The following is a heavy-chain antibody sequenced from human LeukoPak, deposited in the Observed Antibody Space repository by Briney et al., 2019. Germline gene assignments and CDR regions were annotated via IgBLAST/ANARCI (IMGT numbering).Heavy chain of an antibody. D-gene: IGHD5-18*01. CDR3: ARLRGYSYGYGAEY. Sequence: GESLKISCKGSGYRFTNYWIGWVRQMPGKGLEGMGIIYPADSDTKYSPSFQGQVTISADKSINTAYLQWSSLKASDTAMYYCARLRGYSYGYGAEYWGQGTLVTVSS. V-gene: IGHV5-51*01. J-gene: IGHJ4*02. CDR1: GYRFTNYW. CDR2: IYPADSDT.